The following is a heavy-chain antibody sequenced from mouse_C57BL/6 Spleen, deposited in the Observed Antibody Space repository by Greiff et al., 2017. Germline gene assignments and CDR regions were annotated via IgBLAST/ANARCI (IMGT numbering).Heavy chain of an antibody. CDR2: INPNNGGT. CDR1: GYTFTDYN. CDR3: ARSGYGNYGY. D-gene: IGHD2-10*02. Sequence: EVKLMESGPELVKPGASVKMSCKASGYTFTDYNMHWVKQSHGKSLEWIGYINPNNGGTSYNQKFKGKATLTVNKSSSTAYMELRSLTSEDSAVYYCARSGYGNYGYWGQGTTLTVSS. V-gene: IGHV1-22*01. J-gene: IGHJ2*01.